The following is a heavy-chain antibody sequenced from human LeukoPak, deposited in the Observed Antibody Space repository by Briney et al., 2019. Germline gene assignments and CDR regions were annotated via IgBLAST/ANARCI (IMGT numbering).Heavy chain of an antibody. D-gene: IGHD2-15*01. CDR3: ARNSCSGGSCYENRGYFDY. J-gene: IGHJ4*02. CDR1: GGSISSGSYY. V-gene: IGHV4-61*02. CDR2: IYISGST. Sequence: SETLSLTCTVSGGSISSGSYYWSWIRQPAGKGLEWIGRIYISGSTNYNPSLKSRVTISVDTSKNQFSLKLSSVTAADTAVYYCARNSCSGGSCYENRGYFDYWGQGTLVTVSS.